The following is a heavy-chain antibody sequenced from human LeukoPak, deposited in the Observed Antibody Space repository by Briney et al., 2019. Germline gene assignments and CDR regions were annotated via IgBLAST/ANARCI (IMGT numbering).Heavy chain of an antibody. Sequence: PGGSLRLSCAASEFTFSTYGMHWVRQAPAKGLEWVAVIWYDGSNKYYADSVKGRFTISRDNSKNTLYLQMNSLRAEDTAVYYCARGDYYDSSGYSQYFQHWGQGTLVTVSS. CDR2: IWYDGSNK. CDR3: ARGDYYDSSGYSQYFQH. CDR1: EFTFSTYG. D-gene: IGHD3-22*01. V-gene: IGHV3-33*08. J-gene: IGHJ1*01.